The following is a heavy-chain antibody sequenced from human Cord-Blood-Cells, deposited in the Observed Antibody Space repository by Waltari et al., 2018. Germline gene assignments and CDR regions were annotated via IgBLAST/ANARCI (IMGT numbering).Heavy chain of an antibody. Sequence: QLQLQESGPGLVKPSETLSLTCTVSGGSISSSSYYWGWFREPPGKGLEWIGSIYYSGSTYYNPSLKSRVTISVDTSKNQFSLKLSSVTAADTAVYYCARLTRPDYDILTGYWYFDLWGRGTLVTVSS. CDR2: IYYSGST. CDR3: ARLTRPDYDILTGYWYFDL. V-gene: IGHV4-39*01. D-gene: IGHD3-9*01. CDR1: GGSISSSSYY. J-gene: IGHJ2*01.